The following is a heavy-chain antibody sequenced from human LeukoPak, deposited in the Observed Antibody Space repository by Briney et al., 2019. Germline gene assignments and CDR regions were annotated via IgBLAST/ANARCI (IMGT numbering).Heavy chain of an antibody. CDR3: ARGRYSYGFDY. Sequence: SETLSLTCTVSGVSITGYYWSWVRQPPGEGLEWIGYIYYTGSTNYNPSLKSRVTISVDTSKNQFSLKLSSVTAADTAVYYCARGRYSYGFDYWGQGTLVTVSS. J-gene: IGHJ4*02. V-gene: IGHV4-59*12. CDR1: GVSITGYY. D-gene: IGHD5-18*01. CDR2: IYYTGST.